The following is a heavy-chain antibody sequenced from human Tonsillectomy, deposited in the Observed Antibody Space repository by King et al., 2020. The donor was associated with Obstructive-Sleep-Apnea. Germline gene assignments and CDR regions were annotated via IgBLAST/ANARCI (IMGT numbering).Heavy chain of an antibody. CDR3: TTKPDHYARSGYYPPCS. D-gene: IGHD3-22*01. CDR2: IKSKTDGGTT. V-gene: IGHV3-15*01. Sequence: VQLVESGGGLVKPGGSLRLSCAASGFTFSNAWMSWVRQAPGKGLEWVGRIKSKTDGGTTDYAAPVKGRFTISRDDSKNTLYLQMNSLKTEDTAVSYGTTKPDHYARSGYYPPCSWGPGALWTASP. CDR1: GFTFSNAW. J-gene: IGHJ5*02.